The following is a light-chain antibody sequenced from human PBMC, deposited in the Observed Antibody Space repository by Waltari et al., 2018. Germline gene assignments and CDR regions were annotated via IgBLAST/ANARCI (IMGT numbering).Light chain of an antibody. Sequence: DIQMTQSPSSLSASVGARVTITCQASQSISSYLNWYQQKPGKAPKLLIYAASSLQSGVPSRFSGSGSGTDFTLTISSLQPEDFATYYCQQNYRTPYTFGQGTKLEIK. CDR1: QSISSY. V-gene: IGKV1-39*01. CDR2: AAS. J-gene: IGKJ2*01. CDR3: QQNYRTPYT.